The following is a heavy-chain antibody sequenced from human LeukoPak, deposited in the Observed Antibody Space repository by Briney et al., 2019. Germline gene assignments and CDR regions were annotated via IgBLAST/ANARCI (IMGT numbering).Heavy chain of an antibody. Sequence: GGSLRLSCAASGFTFSSYAMSWVRQAPGKGLEWVSAISGSGVSTYFADSVKGRFTISRDNSKNTLYLQMNSLRAGDTAVYYCAKGGWLLPIDYWGQGTLVTVSS. V-gene: IGHV3-23*01. D-gene: IGHD3-22*01. CDR1: GFTFSSYA. CDR3: AKGGWLLPIDY. J-gene: IGHJ4*02. CDR2: ISGSGVST.